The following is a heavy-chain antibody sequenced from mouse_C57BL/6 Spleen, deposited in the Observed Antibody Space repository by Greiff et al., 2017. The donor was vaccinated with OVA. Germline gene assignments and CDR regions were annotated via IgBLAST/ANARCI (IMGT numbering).Heavy chain of an antibody. CDR1: GFTFSSYA. CDR2: ISDGGSYT. D-gene: IGHD1-3*01. Sequence: EVKLVESGGGLVKPGGSLKLSCAASGFTFSSYALSWVRPTPDKRLEWVATISDGGSYTYYPDNVQGRFTISRDNAKNNLYLQMSHLKTEDTAMYYCARDESGTSGAMDYWGQGTSVTVSS. J-gene: IGHJ4*01. V-gene: IGHV5-4*01. CDR3: ARDESGTSGAMDY.